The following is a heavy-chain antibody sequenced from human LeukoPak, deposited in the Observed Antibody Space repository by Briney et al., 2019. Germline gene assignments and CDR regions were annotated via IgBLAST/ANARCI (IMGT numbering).Heavy chain of an antibody. CDR1: GGSISSYY. Sequence: SETLSLTCTVSGGSISSYYWSWIRQPPGKGLEWIGYIYYSGSTYYNPSLKSRVTISVDTSKNQFSLKLSSVTAADAAAYYCARVVDSSGYYYNVWWFDPWGQGTLVTVSS. CDR3: ARVVDSSGYYYNVWWFDP. D-gene: IGHD3-22*01. V-gene: IGHV4-30-4*01. CDR2: IYYSGST. J-gene: IGHJ5*02.